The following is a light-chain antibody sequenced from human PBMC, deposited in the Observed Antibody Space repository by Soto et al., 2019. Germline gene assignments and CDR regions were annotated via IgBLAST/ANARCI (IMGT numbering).Light chain of an antibody. V-gene: IGKV3-20*01. CDR2: GAS. J-gene: IGKJ1*01. CDR3: HQYGSSTRT. Sequence: EIVLTQSPGTLSLSPGERSTLSCRASQSVSSSYIAWYQKKPGQAPRLLIHGASSSATGIPDRFSGSGSGTEFTLTISRLEPEDFAVYCCHQYGSSTRTFGQGTKVEIK. CDR1: QSVSSSY.